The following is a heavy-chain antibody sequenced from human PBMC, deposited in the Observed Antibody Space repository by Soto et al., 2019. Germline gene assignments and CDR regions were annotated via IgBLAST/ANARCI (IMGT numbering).Heavy chain of an antibody. V-gene: IGHV3-30*03. J-gene: IGHJ6*03. CDR2: ISYDGSNK. D-gene: IGHD6-19*01. CDR1: GFTFSSYG. CDR3: ATVAQWLVNYYYYYMHV. Sequence: GGSLRLSCAASGFTFSSYGMHWVRQAPGKGLEWVAVISYDGSNKYYADSVKGRFTISRDNSKNTLYLQMNSLRAEDTAVYYCATVAQWLVNYYYYYMHVRGKATTGKVS.